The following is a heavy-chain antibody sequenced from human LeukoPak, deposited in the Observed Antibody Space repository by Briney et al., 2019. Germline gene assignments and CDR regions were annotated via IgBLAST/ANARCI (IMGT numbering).Heavy chain of an antibody. D-gene: IGHD2-2*01. V-gene: IGHV3-21*01. CDR2: ISSSSSYI. CDR3: ARRYCSSTSCYPIDY. Sequence: GGSLRPSCAASGFTFSSYSMNWVRQAPGKGLEWVSSISSSSSYIYYADSVKGRFTISRDNAKNSLYLQMSSLRAEDTAVYYCARRYCSSTSCYPIDYWGQGTLVTVSS. J-gene: IGHJ4*02. CDR1: GFTFSSYS.